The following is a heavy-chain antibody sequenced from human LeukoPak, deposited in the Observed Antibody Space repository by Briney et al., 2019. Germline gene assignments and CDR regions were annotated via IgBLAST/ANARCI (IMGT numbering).Heavy chain of an antibody. CDR3: APIVVVAATGGY. CDR1: GFTFSSYG. Sequence: GGSLRLSCAAYGFTFSSYGMHWVHQAPGKGLEWVAFIRYDGSNKYYADSVKGRFTISRDNSKNTLYLQMNSLRAEDTAVYYCAPIVVVAATGGYWGQGTLVTVSS. CDR2: IRYDGSNK. J-gene: IGHJ4*02. V-gene: IGHV3-30*02. D-gene: IGHD2-15*01.